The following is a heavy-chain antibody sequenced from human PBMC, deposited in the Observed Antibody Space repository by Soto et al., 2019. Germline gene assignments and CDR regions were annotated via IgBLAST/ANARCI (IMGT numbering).Heavy chain of an antibody. Sequence: QVQLQESGPGLVKPSDTLSLTCAVSGYSISSSNYWGWIRQAPGKGLEWIGHIYYSGNTEYNPSHNIRVTMSVDTSMNQFSVKLSSVTAVDTAVYYCARKANLCNYVDYWGQLTLVTVSS. CDR1: GYSISSSNY. D-gene: IGHD4-4*01. CDR3: ARKANLCNYVDY. J-gene: IGHJ4*02. V-gene: IGHV4-28*01. CDR2: IYYSGNT.